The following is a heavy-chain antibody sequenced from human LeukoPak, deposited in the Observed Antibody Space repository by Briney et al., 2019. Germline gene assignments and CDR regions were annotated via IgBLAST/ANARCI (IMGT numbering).Heavy chain of an antibody. CDR3: VRGGSNTWYPTGLHFDS. CDR2: IYYRGSA. V-gene: IGHV4-39*07. Sequence: SETLSLTCTVSDDSISTSGYCWAWIRQPPGKGLEWIGSIYYRGSAYYNSSLESRVTISIDTSRIQFSLKLNSVTAADTAVYFCVRGGSNTWYPTGLHFDSWGQGILVSVSS. CDR1: DDSISTSGYC. J-gene: IGHJ4*02. D-gene: IGHD6-13*01.